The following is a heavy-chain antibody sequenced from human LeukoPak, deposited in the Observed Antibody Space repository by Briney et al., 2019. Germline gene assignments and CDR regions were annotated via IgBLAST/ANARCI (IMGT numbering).Heavy chain of an antibody. CDR2: INYSGST. CDR3: ARGGDTSGHYYFEYFQH. Sequence: SETLSLTCTVSSGSTSSYYWSWIRQPPGKGLEWIGYINYSGSTYNPSLKSRVTISVDTSKNQFSVKLSSVTAADTAVYYCARGGDTSGHYYFEYFQHWGQGTLVTVSS. D-gene: IGHD3-22*01. CDR1: SGSTSSYY. J-gene: IGHJ1*01. V-gene: IGHV4-59*08.